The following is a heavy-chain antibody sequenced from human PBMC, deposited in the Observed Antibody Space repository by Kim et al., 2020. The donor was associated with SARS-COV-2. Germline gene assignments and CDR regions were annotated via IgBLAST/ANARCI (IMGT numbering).Heavy chain of an antibody. CDR3: ARAYCSGGSCYSRSRFDP. CDR2: INPSGGST. J-gene: IGHJ5*02. Sequence: ASVKVSCKASGYTFTSYYMHWVRQAPGQGLEWMGIINPSGGSTSYAQKFQGRVTMTRDTSTSTVYMELSSLRSEDTAVYYCARAYCSGGSCYSRSRFDPWGQGTLVTVSS. D-gene: IGHD2-15*01. CDR1: GYTFTSYY. V-gene: IGHV1-46*01.